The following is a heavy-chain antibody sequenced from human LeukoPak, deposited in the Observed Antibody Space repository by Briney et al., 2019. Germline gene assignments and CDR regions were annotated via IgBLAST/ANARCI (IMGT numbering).Heavy chain of an antibody. D-gene: IGHD3-10*01. Sequence: GGSLRLSCAASGFTFSSYGMSWVRQAPGKGLEWVSAISGSGGSTYYADSVKGRFTISRDNSKNTLYLQMNSLRAEDTAVYYCARRGTMVRGVIDYWGQGTLVTVSS. CDR3: ARRGTMVRGVIDY. CDR2: ISGSGGST. V-gene: IGHV3-23*01. J-gene: IGHJ4*02. CDR1: GFTFSSYG.